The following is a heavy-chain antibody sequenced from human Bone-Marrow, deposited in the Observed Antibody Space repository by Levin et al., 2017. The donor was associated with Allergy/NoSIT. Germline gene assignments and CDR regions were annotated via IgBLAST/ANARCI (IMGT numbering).Heavy chain of an antibody. Sequence: ASVKVSCKASGYTFTGYYLHWVRQAPGQGLEWMGWINSNSGGTNYAQSFQGRVTITRDTSSGTVYMELSRLTSDDTAIYYCARGSHQWEVLPVDAYDVWGQGTMVTVSS. D-gene: IGHD1-26*01. CDR3: ARGSHQWEVLPVDAYDV. J-gene: IGHJ3*01. CDR2: INSNSGGT. CDR1: GYTFTGYY. V-gene: IGHV1-2*02.